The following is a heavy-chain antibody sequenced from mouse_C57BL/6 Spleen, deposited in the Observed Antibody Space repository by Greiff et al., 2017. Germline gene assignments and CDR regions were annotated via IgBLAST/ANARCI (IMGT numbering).Heavy chain of an antibody. J-gene: IGHJ3*01. V-gene: IGHV1-50*01. CDR2: IDPSDSYT. Sequence: QVQLQQPGAELVKPGASVKLSCKASGYTFTSYWMQWVKQRPGQGLEWIGEIDPSDSYTNYNQKFKGKATLTVDTSSSTAYMQLISLTSEDSAVYYCAREGTAQVPFAYWGQGTLVTVSA. CDR3: AREGTAQVPFAY. CDR1: GYTFTSYW. D-gene: IGHD3-2*02.